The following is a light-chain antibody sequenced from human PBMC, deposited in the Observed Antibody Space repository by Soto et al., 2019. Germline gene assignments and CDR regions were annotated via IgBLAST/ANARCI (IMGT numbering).Light chain of an antibody. CDR1: QSVSSSY. CDR2: GAS. CDR3: QHYGSSPWT. V-gene: IGKV3-20*01. Sequence: EIVLTQSPGTLSLSLGERATLSCRASQSVSSSYLAWYQQKPGQAPRLLIYGASSRATGIPDRFSGSGSGTDFTLTISRLEPEDFAVYYCQHYGSSPWTFGQGTKVEIK. J-gene: IGKJ1*01.